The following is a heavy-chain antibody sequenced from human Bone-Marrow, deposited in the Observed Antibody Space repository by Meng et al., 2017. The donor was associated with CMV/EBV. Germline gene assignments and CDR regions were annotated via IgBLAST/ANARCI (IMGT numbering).Heavy chain of an antibody. CDR1: GFTFSSYW. D-gene: IGHD1-26*01. J-gene: IGHJ5*02. CDR3: ARDVPLSGSYLVDWFDP. CDR2: INSDGSST. V-gene: IGHV3-74*01. Sequence: LSLTCAASGFTFSSYWMHWVRQAPGKGLVWVSRINSDGSSTSYADSVKGRFTISRDNAKNTLYLQMNSLRAEDTAVYYCARDVPLSGSYLVDWFDPWGQGILVTVSS.